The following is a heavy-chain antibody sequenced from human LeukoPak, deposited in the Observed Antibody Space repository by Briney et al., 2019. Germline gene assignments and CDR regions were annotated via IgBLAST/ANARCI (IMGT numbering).Heavy chain of an antibody. CDR3: ARDEIVATTKANYYYYMDV. CDR1: GFTFSSYW. V-gene: IGHV3-7*01. Sequence: GGSLRLSCAASGFTFSSYWMSWVRQVPGKGLEGVANIKQDGSEKYYVDSVKGRFTISRDNAKNSLYLQMNSLRAEDTAVYYCARDEIVATTKANYYYYMDVWGKGTTVTISS. D-gene: IGHD5-12*01. CDR2: IKQDGSEK. J-gene: IGHJ6*03.